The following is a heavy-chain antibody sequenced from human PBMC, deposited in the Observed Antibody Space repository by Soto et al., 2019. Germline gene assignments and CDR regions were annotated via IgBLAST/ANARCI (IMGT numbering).Heavy chain of an antibody. CDR1: GFNFSSYD. Sequence: EVQLVESGGGLVQPGGSLRLSCAASGFNFSSYDMHWVRQATGKGLEWVSAIGTAGDTYYPGSVKGRFTISRENAKNSLYLQMNSLRAEDSAVYYCARDAIGCGGDCFPYFDYWGQGTLVTVSS. CDR2: IGTAGDT. CDR3: ARDAIGCGGDCFPYFDY. V-gene: IGHV3-13*01. J-gene: IGHJ4*02. D-gene: IGHD2-21*02.